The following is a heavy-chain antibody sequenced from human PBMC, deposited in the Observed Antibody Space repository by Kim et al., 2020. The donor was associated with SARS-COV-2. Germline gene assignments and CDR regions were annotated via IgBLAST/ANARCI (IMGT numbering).Heavy chain of an antibody. Sequence: SETLSLTCAVSGSSIGLGYYWGWIRQPPGGGLAWVGSVSHSGHTYYNSSLKSRVTMSVDTSQNLVSRLLSPMTAAKTAAYYWSRQVVGRWFNFDVWGRG. V-gene: IGHV4-38-2*01. J-gene: IGHJ3*01. CDR3: SRQVVGRWFNFDV. CDR2: VSHSGHT. D-gene: IGHD2-15*01. CDR1: GSSIGLGYY.